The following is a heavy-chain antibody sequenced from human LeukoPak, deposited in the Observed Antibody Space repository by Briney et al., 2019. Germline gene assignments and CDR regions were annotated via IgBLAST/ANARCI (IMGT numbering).Heavy chain of an antibody. CDR3: AREQPYYYGMDV. D-gene: IGHD1-1*01. J-gene: IGHJ6*02. Sequence: GGSLRLSCAASGFTFSSYSMNWVRQAPGKGLEWVSSISSSSSYICYADSVKGRFTISRDNAKNSLYLQMNSLRAEDTAVYYCAREQPYYYGMDVWGQGTTVTVSS. CDR1: GFTFSSYS. CDR2: ISSSSSYI. V-gene: IGHV3-21*01.